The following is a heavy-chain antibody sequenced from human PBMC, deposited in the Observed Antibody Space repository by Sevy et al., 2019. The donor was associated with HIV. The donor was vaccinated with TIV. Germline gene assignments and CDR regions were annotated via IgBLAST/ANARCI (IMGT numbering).Heavy chain of an antibody. V-gene: IGHV1-46*03. CDR3: ARVYCSSTSCGEYLNNWFDP. CDR1: GYTFTSYY. Sequence: ASVKVSCKASGYTFTSYYMHWVRQAPGQGLEWMGIINPSGGSTSYAQKFQGRVTMTRDTSTSSVYMELSSLRSEDTAVYYCARVYCSSTSCGEYLNNWFDPWGQGTLVTVSS. D-gene: IGHD2-2*01. J-gene: IGHJ5*02. CDR2: INPSGGST.